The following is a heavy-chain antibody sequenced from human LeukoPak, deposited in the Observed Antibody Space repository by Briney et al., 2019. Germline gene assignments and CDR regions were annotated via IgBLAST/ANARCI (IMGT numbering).Heavy chain of an antibody. Sequence: SETLSLTCAVYGGSFSGYYWSWIRQPPGKGLEWIGEINHSGSTNYNPSLKSRVTISVVTSKNQFSLKLSSVTAADTAVYYCARDAIGSGSTDYWGQGTLVTVSS. J-gene: IGHJ4*02. CDR2: INHSGST. CDR1: GGSFSGYY. D-gene: IGHD3-10*01. CDR3: ARDAIGSGSTDY. V-gene: IGHV4-34*01.